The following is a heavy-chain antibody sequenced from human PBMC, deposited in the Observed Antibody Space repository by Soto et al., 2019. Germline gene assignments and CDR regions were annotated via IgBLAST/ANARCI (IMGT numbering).Heavy chain of an antibody. CDR1: GYSFTNYG. V-gene: IGHV1-18*01. D-gene: IGHD1-1*01. CDR3: AASTATSSL. Sequence: QVQLVQSGAEVKKPGASVKVSCKASGYSFTNYGFSWVRQAPGQGLEWMGWINGYNGNTNYAPKPQGRFTMTTDTSTSTAYMELGSPTSDDTAVYFCAASTATSSLWGQGTLVTVSS. J-gene: IGHJ4*02. CDR2: INGYNGNT.